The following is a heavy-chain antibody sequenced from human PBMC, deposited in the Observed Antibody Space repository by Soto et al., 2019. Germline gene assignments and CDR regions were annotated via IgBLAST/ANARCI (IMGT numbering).Heavy chain of an antibody. CDR1: GYTFTSYD. Sequence: ASVKVSCKASGYTFTSYDINWVRQAPGQGLEWMGWMNPNSGNTGYAQEFQGRVTMTRNTSISTAYMELSSLRSEDTAVYYCARERTNNIHYYYYYYMDVWGKGTTVTVSS. J-gene: IGHJ6*03. CDR2: MNPNSGNT. D-gene: IGHD1-1*01. V-gene: IGHV1-8*01. CDR3: ARERTNNIHYYYYYYMDV.